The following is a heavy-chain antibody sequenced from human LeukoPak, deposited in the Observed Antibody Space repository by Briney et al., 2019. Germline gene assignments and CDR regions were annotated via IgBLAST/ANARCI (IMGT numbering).Heavy chain of an antibody. CDR2: IYSGGST. V-gene: IGHV3-66*01. CDR3: ARDGIEDAFDI. J-gene: IGHJ3*02. Sequence: PGGSLRLSCAASGFSFSNYAMNWVRQAPGKGLEWVSVIYSGGSTYYADSVKGRFTISRDNSKNTLYLQMNSLRAEDTAVYYCARDGIEDAFDIWGQGTMVTVSS. D-gene: IGHD1-14*01. CDR1: GFSFSNYA.